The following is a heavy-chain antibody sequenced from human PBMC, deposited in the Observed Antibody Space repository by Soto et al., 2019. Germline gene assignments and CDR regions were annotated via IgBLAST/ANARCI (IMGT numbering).Heavy chain of an antibody. D-gene: IGHD3-22*01. J-gene: IGHJ3*02. CDR1: GGSVSSGSYY. CDR2: IYYSGST. Sequence: SETLSLTCTVSGGSVSSGSYYWSWIRQPPGKGLECIGYIYYSGSTNYNPSLKSRVIISVDTSQNQLSLELSSVTAADTAVYYCARDMGNYNDSSGYDTHAFDIWGQGTMVTVSS. V-gene: IGHV4-61*01. CDR3: ARDMGNYNDSSGYDTHAFDI.